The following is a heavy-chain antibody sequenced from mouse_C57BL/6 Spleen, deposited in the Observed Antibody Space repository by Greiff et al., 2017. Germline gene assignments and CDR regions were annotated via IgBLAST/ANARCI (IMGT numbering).Heavy chain of an antibody. CDR2: FHPYNDDT. D-gene: IGHD1-1*01. CDR1: GYTFTTYP. Sequence: QVQLKESGAELVKPGASVKMSCKASGYTFTTYPIEWMKQNHGKSLEWIGNFHPYNDDTKYNEKFKGKATLTVEKSSSTVYLELSRLTSDDSAVYYCAITTVVASHYFDYWGQGTTLTVSS. CDR3: AITTVVASHYFDY. J-gene: IGHJ2*01. V-gene: IGHV1-47*01.